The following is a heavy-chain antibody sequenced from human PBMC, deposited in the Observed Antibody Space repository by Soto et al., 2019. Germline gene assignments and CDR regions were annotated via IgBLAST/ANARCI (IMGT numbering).Heavy chain of an antibody. CDR2: ISGSGGST. CDR3: AKYPEDLNWFDP. Sequence: EVQLLESGGGLLQPGGSLRPSCAASGFPLSSIARSWVRQAPGRGLEWVSAISGSGGSTYYADSVKGRFTISRDNSKNTLYLQMNSLRAEDTAVYYCAKYPEDLNWFDPWGQGTLVTVSS. J-gene: IGHJ5*02. CDR1: GFPLSSIA. V-gene: IGHV3-23*01. D-gene: IGHD2-15*01.